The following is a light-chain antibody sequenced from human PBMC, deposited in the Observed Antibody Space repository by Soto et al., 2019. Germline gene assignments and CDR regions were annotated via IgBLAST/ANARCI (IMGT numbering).Light chain of an antibody. CDR1: QDIRNY. V-gene: IGKV1-16*02. CDR3: QQYNSYPLT. CDR2: AAS. J-gene: IGKJ3*01. Sequence: DIQMTQSPSSLSASVGDRVTITCRASQDIRNYLAWFQQKPGKAPKCLIYAASNLQSGVPSKFSGSGSGTDFTLTISSLQTEDFATYYCQQYNSYPLTFGPGTKVELK.